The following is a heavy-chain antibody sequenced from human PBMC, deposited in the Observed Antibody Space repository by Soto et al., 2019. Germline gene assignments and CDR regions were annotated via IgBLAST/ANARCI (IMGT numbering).Heavy chain of an antibody. CDR2: ISAGGSGT. Sequence: GGSLRLSCAASGFTFSFYAMSWVRQAPGKGLEWVSAISAGGSGTYYADSVTGRFTISRDSSTNTLYLQMNSLRAEDTAVYYCAKEKGPSLLFDFWGQRTLDTVSS. CDR1: GFTFSFYA. J-gene: IGHJ4*02. D-gene: IGHD1-26*01. V-gene: IGHV3-23*01. CDR3: AKEKGPSLLFDF.